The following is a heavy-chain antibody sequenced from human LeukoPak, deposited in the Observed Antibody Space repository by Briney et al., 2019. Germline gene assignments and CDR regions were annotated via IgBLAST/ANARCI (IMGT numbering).Heavy chain of an antibody. CDR2: ISYDGSNK. CDR3: AKDPSLITMLRGVLKLSYYFDY. V-gene: IGHV3-30*18. J-gene: IGHJ4*02. D-gene: IGHD3-10*01. Sequence: SGGSLRLSCAASGFTFSSYGIHWVRQAPGKGLEWVAVISYDGSNKFYADSVKGRFTSSRYNSKNTLYLQMNSLRAEDTAVYYCAKDPSLITMLRGVLKLSYYFDYWGQGTLVTVSS. CDR1: GFTFSSYG.